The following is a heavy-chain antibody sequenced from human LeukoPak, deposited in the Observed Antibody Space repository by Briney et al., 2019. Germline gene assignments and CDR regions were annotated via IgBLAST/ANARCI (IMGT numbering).Heavy chain of an antibody. D-gene: IGHD2-2*01. Sequence: ASVKVSCKASGYTFTSYDINWVRQATGQGLEWMGWMNTNRGNTGYAQKFQGRVTMTRNTSISTAYMELSRLRSEDTAVYYCARTIVVPAALYYYYYGMDVWGQGTTVTVSS. CDR3: ARTIVVPAALYYYYYGMDV. CDR2: MNTNRGNT. V-gene: IGHV1-8*01. CDR1: GYTFTSYD. J-gene: IGHJ6*02.